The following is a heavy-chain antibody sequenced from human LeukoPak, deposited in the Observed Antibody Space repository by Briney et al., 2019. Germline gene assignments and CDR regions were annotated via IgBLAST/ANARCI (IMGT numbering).Heavy chain of an antibody. J-gene: IGHJ4*02. Sequence: GGSLRLSCAPSGFTVSSNYMSWVRQAPGKGLEWVSVIYSGGSTYYADSVKGRFTISRDNSKNTLYLQMNSLRAEDTAVYYCARVLPAARGYFDYWGQGTLVTVSS. V-gene: IGHV3-53*01. CDR1: GFTVSSNY. D-gene: IGHD2-2*01. CDR2: IYSGGST. CDR3: ARVLPAARGYFDY.